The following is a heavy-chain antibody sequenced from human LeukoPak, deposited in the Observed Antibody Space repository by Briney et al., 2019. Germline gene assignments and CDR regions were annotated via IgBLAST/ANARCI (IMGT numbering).Heavy chain of an antibody. CDR2: IYYSGST. CDR3: ARHGGYYFDY. J-gene: IGHJ4*02. CDR1: GGSISSYY. Sequence: PSETLSLTCTVSGGSISSYYWSWIRQPPGKGLEWIGYIYYSGSTNYNPSLKSRVTISVDTSKNQFSLRLSSLTAADTAVYYCARHGGYYFDYWGQGNLVTVSS. V-gene: IGHV4-59*08. D-gene: IGHD3-16*01.